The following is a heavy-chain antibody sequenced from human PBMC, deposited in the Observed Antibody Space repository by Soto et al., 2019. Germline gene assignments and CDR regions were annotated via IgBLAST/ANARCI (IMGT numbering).Heavy chain of an antibody. Sequence: GASVKVSCKASGYTFTSYAMHWVRQAPGQRLEWMGWINAGNGNTKYSQKFQGRVTITRDTSASTAYMELSSLRSEDTAVYYCARDPHYCDRGTFDYWGQGTLVTVSS. CDR2: INAGNGNT. CDR1: GYTFTSYA. CDR3: ARDPHYCDRGTFDY. V-gene: IGHV1-3*01. J-gene: IGHJ4*02. D-gene: IGHD3-22*01.